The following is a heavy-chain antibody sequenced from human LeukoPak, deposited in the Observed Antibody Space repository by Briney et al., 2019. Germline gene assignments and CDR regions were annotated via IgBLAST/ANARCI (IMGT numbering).Heavy chain of an antibody. V-gene: IGHV3-21*05. Sequence: PGGSLRLSCAASGFTFSSYEMNWVRQAPGKGLEWVSYISSSSSYTNYADSVKGRFTISRDNAKNTLYLQMNSLRAEDTAVYYCVRPDYYDNIGSYYGLDVWGQGTTVAVSS. CDR3: VRPDYYDNIGSYYGLDV. CDR2: ISSSSSYT. CDR1: GFTFSSYE. D-gene: IGHD3-22*01. J-gene: IGHJ6*02.